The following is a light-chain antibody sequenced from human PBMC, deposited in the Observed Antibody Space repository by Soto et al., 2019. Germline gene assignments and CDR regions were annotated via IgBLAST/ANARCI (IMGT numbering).Light chain of an antibody. Sequence: DIQMTQSPSSLSASVGDRVTITCRAGQGIASYLAWFQQRPGKAPKSLIYAASRLQSGVPSKFSGWGSGTNFTLTISTLQPEDFATYYCQQYHTYPCTFGQGTKVEIK. CDR3: QQYHTYPCT. V-gene: IGKV1-16*02. CDR1: QGIASY. J-gene: IGKJ2*02. CDR2: AAS.